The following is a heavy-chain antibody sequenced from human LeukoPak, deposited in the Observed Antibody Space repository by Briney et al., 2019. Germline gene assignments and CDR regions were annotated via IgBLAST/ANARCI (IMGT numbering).Heavy chain of an antibody. Sequence: GGSLRLSCAASGFTFSSYAMHWVRQAPGKGLEWVAVISYDGSNKYYADSVKGRLTISRDNSKNTLYLQMNSLRAEDTAVYYCARARIDFDAFDIWGQGTMVTVSS. J-gene: IGHJ3*02. D-gene: IGHD5-12*01. CDR1: GFTFSSYA. CDR2: ISYDGSNK. V-gene: IGHV3-30-3*01. CDR3: ARARIDFDAFDI.